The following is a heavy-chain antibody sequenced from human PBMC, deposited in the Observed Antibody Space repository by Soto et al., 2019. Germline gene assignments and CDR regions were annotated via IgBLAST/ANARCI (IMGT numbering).Heavy chain of an antibody. Sequence: QVQLQESGPGLVKPSQTLSLTCTVSGASISSGGYYWSWIRQHPEKGLEWIGYSYYSGSTYYNPSLKSRVSISVDTSKNQFSLKLSSVTAADTSVYYCARGARYWCDPWGQGTLVTVSS. CDR2: SYYSGST. J-gene: IGHJ5*02. V-gene: IGHV4-31*03. CDR1: GASISSGGYY. CDR3: ARGARYWCDP.